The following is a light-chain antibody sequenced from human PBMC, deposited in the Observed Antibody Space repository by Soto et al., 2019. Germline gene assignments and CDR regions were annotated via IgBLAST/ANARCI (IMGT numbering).Light chain of an antibody. J-gene: IGKJ1*01. CDR2: GAS. CDR1: QSVSGTY. CDR3: QQYNNWPRT. Sequence: EIVLTQSPGTLSLSPGERATLSCRASQSVSGTYLAWYQQTPGQAPRLLIYGASTRATDVPDRFSGSGSETEFTLTISSLQSEEFAVYYCQQYNNWPRTVGQGTKVDIK. V-gene: IGKV3D-15*01.